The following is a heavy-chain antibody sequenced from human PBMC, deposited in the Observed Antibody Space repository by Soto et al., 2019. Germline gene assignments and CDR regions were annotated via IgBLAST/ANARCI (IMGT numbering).Heavy chain of an antibody. CDR1: GGSISSGYYY. CDR3: GTMPIVVEPAPMDV. CDR2: IYYSGST. J-gene: IGHJ6*02. D-gene: IGHD2-2*01. V-gene: IGHV4-30-4*01. Sequence: SETLSFTCTVSGGSISSGYYYWSWILQPPGKGLEWIGYIYYSGSTSYNASLKSRTSISADPSNNQFSLKLHSLTAADTAVYFCGTMPIVVEPAPMDVWGHGTSVTVSS.